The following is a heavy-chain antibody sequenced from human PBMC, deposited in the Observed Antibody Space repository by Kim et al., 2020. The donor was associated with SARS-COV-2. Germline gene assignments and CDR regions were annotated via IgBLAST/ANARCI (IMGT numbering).Heavy chain of an antibody. D-gene: IGHD6-25*01. V-gene: IGHV3-53*01. Sequence: ADTVKCRFTISSDNSKNTLYLQMNSLRAEDTAVYYCARAAIPYYYYGMDVWGQGTTVTVS. CDR3: ARAAIPYYYYGMDV. J-gene: IGHJ6*02.